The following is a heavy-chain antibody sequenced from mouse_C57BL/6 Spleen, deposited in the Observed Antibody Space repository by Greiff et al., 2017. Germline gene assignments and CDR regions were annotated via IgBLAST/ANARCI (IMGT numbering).Heavy chain of an antibody. CDR3: ARSYDGYSHYYAMDY. J-gene: IGHJ4*01. D-gene: IGHD2-3*01. CDR2: INPNNGGT. V-gene: IGHV1-22*01. CDR1: GYTFTDYN. Sequence: EVQLQQSGPELVKPGASVKMSCKASGYTFTDYNMHWVKQSHGKSLEWIGYINPNNGGTRYNQKFKGKATLTVNKSSSTAYMELRSLTSEDSAVYYCARSYDGYSHYYAMDYWGQGTSVTVSS.